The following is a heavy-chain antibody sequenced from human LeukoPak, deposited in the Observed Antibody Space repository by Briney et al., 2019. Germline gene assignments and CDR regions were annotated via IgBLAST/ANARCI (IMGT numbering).Heavy chain of an antibody. J-gene: IGHJ4*02. CDR1: GFTFSNYN. CDR3: VKDLTYTFDY. CDR2: IGDTGGTT. Sequence: GGSLRLSCSASGFTFSNYNMHWVRQSPGKGLENVSIIGDTGGTTRYADSVKGRFSVSRDNSKNTLYLQMSSLRPDDTAIYYCVKDLTYTFDYWGQGTLVTVSS. D-gene: IGHD3-16*01. V-gene: IGHV3-64D*09.